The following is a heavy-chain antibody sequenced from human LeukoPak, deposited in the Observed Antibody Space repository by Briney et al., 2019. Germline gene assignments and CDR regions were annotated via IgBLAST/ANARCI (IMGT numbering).Heavy chain of an antibody. Sequence: ASVKVSCKASGYTFTGYYMHWVRQAPGQGLERMGWINPNSGGTNYAQKFQGRVTMTRDTSISTAYMELSRLRSDDTAVYYCARGDGYRNWFDPWGQGTLVTVSS. CDR3: ARGDGYRNWFDP. CDR1: GYTFTGYY. D-gene: IGHD5-24*01. V-gene: IGHV1-2*02. CDR2: INPNSGGT. J-gene: IGHJ5*02.